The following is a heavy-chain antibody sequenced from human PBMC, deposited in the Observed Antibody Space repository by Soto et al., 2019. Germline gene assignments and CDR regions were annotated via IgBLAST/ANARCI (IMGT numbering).Heavy chain of an antibody. CDR1: GGSISSYY. Sequence: TSETLSLTCTVSGGSISSYYWSWIRQPPGKGLEWIGYIYYSGSTNYNPSLKSRVTISVDTSKNQFSLKLSSVTAADTAVYYCARGQYYGSGSYREFDPWGQGTLVNVSS. J-gene: IGHJ5*02. CDR2: IYYSGST. D-gene: IGHD3-10*01. CDR3: ARGQYYGSGSYREFDP. V-gene: IGHV4-59*01.